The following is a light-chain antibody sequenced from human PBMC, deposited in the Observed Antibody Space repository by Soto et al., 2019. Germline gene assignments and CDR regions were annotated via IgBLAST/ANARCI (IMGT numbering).Light chain of an antibody. CDR3: TSYAGGNNV. V-gene: IGLV2-8*01. J-gene: IGLJ1*01. CDR1: SSDVGGYNY. CDR2: EVN. Sequence: QSALTQPPSASGSPGQSVTISCTGTSSDVGGYNYVSWYQQHPGKVPKLMVYEVNKRPSGVPDRVSGSKSGNTASLTVSGLQAGDEADDYCTSYAGGNNVFGTGTKLTVL.